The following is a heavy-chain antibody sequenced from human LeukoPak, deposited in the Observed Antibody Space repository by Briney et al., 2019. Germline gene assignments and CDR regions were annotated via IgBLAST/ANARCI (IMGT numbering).Heavy chain of an antibody. D-gene: IGHD1-1*01. Sequence: SETLSLTCTVSGGSISSGGYSWSWIRQPPGKGLEWIGYIYHSGSTYYNPSLKSRVTLSVDRSKNQFSLKLSSVTAADTAVYYCARTTHGFFDYWGQGTLVTVSS. V-gene: IGHV4-30-2*01. J-gene: IGHJ4*02. CDR2: IYHSGST. CDR3: ARTTHGFFDY. CDR1: GGSISSGGYS.